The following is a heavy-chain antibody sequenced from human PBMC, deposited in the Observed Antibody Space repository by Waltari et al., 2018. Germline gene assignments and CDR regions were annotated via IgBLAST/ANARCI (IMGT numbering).Heavy chain of an antibody. D-gene: IGHD6-13*01. V-gene: IGHV3-7*01. CDR1: GLTFSICW. CDR2: IKQDGSEK. Sequence: EVQLVESGGGLVQPGGSLRLFCAASGLTFSICWMHWVRQAPGKGLEWVANIKQDGSEKYYLDSGKGRFTISRDNAKNSLYLQMNSLRAEDTAVYYCAREGEQQLALDYWGQGTLVTVSS. J-gene: IGHJ4*02. CDR3: AREGEQQLALDY.